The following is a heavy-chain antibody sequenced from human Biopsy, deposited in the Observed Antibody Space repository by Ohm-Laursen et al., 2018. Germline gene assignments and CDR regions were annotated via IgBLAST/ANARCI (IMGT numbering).Heavy chain of an antibody. CDR1: DYSFTSYG. CDR2: ISGYNGNT. J-gene: IGHJ4*02. CDR3: ARVTLPLYLDY. Sequence: ASVKVSCKASDYSFTSYGISWVRQAPGEGLEWMGRISGYNGNTNYAQKFQGRVAMTADTSTSTVYMEVRGLRSDDTAVYYCARVTLPLYLDYWGQGTRVSVSS. V-gene: IGHV1-18*01. D-gene: IGHD5/OR15-5a*01.